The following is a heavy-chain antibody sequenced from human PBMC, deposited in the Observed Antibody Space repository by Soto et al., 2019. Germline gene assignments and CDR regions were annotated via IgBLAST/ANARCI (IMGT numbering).Heavy chain of an antibody. D-gene: IGHD3-22*01. CDR1: GGSISRGGYY. J-gene: IGHJ3*02. V-gene: IGHV4-61*08. Sequence: SETLSLTCTVSGGSISRGGYYWSWIRQNPGKGLEWIGYTYNSVSTSYNPSLKSRVTISVDTPKNQVSLKLSSVTAADTAVYYCARTYDDSGPNSGGYGFDIWGQGTMVTVSS. CDR3: ARTYDDSGPNSGGYGFDI. CDR2: TYNSVST.